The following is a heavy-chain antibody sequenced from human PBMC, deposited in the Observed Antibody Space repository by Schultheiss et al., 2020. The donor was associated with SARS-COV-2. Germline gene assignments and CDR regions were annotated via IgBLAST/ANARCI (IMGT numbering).Heavy chain of an antibody. Sequence: SETLSLTCTVSGGSISSGGFYWSWIRQHPGKGLEWIGYIYYSGSTYYNPSLKSRVTISVDKSKNQFSLKLSSVTAADTAVYYCARGLHDYGDYGSVWFDPWGQGTLVTVSS. CDR3: ARGLHDYGDYGSVWFDP. J-gene: IGHJ5*02. CDR2: IYYSGST. CDR1: GGSISSGGFY. V-gene: IGHV4-31*09. D-gene: IGHD4-17*01.